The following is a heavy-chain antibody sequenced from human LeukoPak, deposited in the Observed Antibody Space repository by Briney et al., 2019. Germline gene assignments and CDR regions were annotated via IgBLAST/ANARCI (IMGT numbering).Heavy chain of an antibody. J-gene: IGHJ4*02. CDR2: INHSGST. Sequence: SETLSLTCAVYGGSFSGYYWSWIRQPPGKGLEWIGEINHSGSTNYNPSLESRVTISVDTSKNQFSLKLSSVTAADTAVYYCARGLWCGRPHQFDYWGPGTLVTVSS. D-gene: IGHD3-10*01. CDR1: GGSFSGYY. V-gene: IGHV4-34*01. CDR3: ARGLWCGRPHQFDY.